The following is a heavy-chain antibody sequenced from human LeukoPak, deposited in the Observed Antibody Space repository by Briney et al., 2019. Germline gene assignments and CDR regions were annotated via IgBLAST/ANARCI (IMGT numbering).Heavy chain of an antibody. J-gene: IGHJ4*02. CDR2: ISYDGSNK. CDR1: GFTFSSYA. V-gene: IGHV3-30-3*01. D-gene: IGHD1-26*01. Sequence: GGSLRLSCAASGFTFSSYAMHWVRQAPGKGLEWVAVISYDGSNKYYADSVKGRFTISRDNSKNTLYLQTNSLRAEDTAVYYCARDKRGSGSFTLDYWGQGTLVTVSS. CDR3: ARDKRGSGSFTLDY.